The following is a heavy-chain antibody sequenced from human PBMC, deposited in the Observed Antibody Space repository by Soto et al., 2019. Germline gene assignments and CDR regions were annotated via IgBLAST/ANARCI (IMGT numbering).Heavy chain of an antibody. V-gene: IGHV3-13*01. CDR2: IGTAGDT. Sequence: EVQLVESGGGLVQPGGSLRLSCAASGFTFSSYDMHWVHQATGKGLEWVSAIGTAGDTYYPGSVKGRFTISRENAKNSLYLQMNSLRAEDTAVYYCARGWIAAAGTVYDYWGQGTLVTVSS. CDR3: ARGWIAAAGTVYDY. CDR1: GFTFSSYD. D-gene: IGHD6-13*01. J-gene: IGHJ4*02.